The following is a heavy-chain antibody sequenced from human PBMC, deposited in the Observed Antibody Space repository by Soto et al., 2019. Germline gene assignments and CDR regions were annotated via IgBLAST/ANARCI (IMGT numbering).Heavy chain of an antibody. CDR2: IYWDDDK. J-gene: IGHJ4*02. Sequence: QITLKESVPTLVKPTQTLTLTCTFSGFSLRNSGVGVGWIRQPPGKALEWLALIYWDDDKRYSPSLKGRLTIANNNSKDHRVHTMNKMELVDKDTYYCAHLTTGGFYFDYGGQGT. CDR3: AHLTTGGFYFDY. V-gene: IGHV2-5*02. CDR1: GFSLRNSGVG. D-gene: IGHD4-17*01.